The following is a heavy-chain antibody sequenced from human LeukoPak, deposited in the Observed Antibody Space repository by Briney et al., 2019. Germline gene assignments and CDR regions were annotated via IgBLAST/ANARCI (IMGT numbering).Heavy chain of an antibody. Sequence: ASVKVSCKASGYTFSDYYMYWLRQAPGEGLEWMGRINPKSGDTNYAQNFQGRVTMTRDTSMNTAYMELSRLRSDDTAVYFCARGYCSGGSYYLVENWFDFWGQGTLVTVSS. V-gene: IGHV1-2*06. CDR3: ARGYCSGGSYYLVENWFDF. J-gene: IGHJ5*01. CDR2: INPKSGDT. D-gene: IGHD2-15*01. CDR1: GYTFSDYY.